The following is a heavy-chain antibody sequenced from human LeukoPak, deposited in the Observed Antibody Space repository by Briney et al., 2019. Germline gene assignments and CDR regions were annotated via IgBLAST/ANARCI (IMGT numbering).Heavy chain of an antibody. CDR1: GYTFTGHY. D-gene: IGHD3-10*01. V-gene: IGHV1-2*02. CDR2: INPNSGGT. J-gene: IGHJ4*02. Sequence: RASMKVSCKASGYTFTGHYMHWVRQAPGQGLEWMGWINPNSGGTNYAQKFQGSVTMTRDTSISTAYMELRSLRSDDTAVYYCAGGSGSYSYWGQGTLVTVSS. CDR3: AGGSGSYSY.